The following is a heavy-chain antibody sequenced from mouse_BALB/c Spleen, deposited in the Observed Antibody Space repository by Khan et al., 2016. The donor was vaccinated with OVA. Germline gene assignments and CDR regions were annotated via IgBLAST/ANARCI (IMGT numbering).Heavy chain of an antibody. CDR3: TRHGYVAWFTY. CDR2: IDPFSGDT. Sequence: LVESGPELMKPGASVKISCKASGYSFTSYYIHWVMESHGKSLEGIGYIDPFSGDTTYNQKFKGKATLTVDKSSSTAYILLSNLTSEDSAVYYCTRHGYVAWFTYWGQGTLFTVSA. CDR1: GYSFTSYY. D-gene: IGHD2-2*01. V-gene: IGHV1S135*01. J-gene: IGHJ3*01.